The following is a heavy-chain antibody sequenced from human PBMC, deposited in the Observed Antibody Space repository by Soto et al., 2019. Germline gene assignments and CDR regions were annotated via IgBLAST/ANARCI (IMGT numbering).Heavy chain of an antibody. J-gene: IGHJ5*02. CDR1: GGSVSSGDYT. D-gene: IGHD3-3*01. Sequence: QLQLQESGSGLVRPSQTLSLTCTVSGGSVSSGDYTWNWIRQSPGKGLEWIGYIAQSGSNDYNPSLKTRFTISVDRSKNLFSLRLSSVTDADTAFYFCARAYDFWSGSLDTWGQGTLGTVTS. CDR3: ARAYDFWSGSLDT. V-gene: IGHV4-30-2*06. CDR2: IAQSGSN.